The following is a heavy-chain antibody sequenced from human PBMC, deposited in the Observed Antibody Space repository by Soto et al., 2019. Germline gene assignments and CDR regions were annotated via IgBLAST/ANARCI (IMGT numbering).Heavy chain of an antibody. Sequence: GGSLRLSCAVSESTFSNDWRHWVRQAPGKGLLWVSHINSDGSSTNYADFVKGRFTIARDNAKNTVYLQMNSLRAEDTAVYYCARDRSYRLDVWGQGTTVTVSS. CDR3: ARDRSYRLDV. V-gene: IGHV3-74*01. CDR1: ESTFSNDW. CDR2: INSDGSST. D-gene: IGHD4-4*01. J-gene: IGHJ6*02.